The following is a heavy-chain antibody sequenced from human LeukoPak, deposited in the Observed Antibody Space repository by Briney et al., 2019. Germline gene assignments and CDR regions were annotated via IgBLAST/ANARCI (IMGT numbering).Heavy chain of an antibody. CDR2: ISYDGSNK. Sequence: HPGGSLRLSCAASGFTLSSYAMQWVRQAPSKGMEWVAVISYDGSNKYYADSVKGRFTISRNNSKNTLYLKMNSLRAEDTDVYYCAREQYLGYYGSGSSYYYGMDVWGKGTTVTVSS. V-gene: IGHV3-30*04. J-gene: IGHJ6*04. D-gene: IGHD3-10*01. CDR1: GFTLSSYA. CDR3: AREQYLGYYGSGSSYYYGMDV.